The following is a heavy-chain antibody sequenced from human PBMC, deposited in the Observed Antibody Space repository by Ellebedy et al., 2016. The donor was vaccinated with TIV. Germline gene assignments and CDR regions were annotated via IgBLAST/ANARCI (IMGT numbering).Heavy chain of an antibody. CDR2: ISAYNGNT. J-gene: IGHJ4*02. CDR1: SYTFTSYG. D-gene: IGHD1-26*01. V-gene: IGHV1-18*04. Sequence: ASVKVSXKASSYTFTSYGISWVRQAPGQGLEWMGWISAYNGNTNYAQKLQGRVTMTTDTSTSTAYMELSSLRSEDTAVYYCAAEPPLEWERREGDYWGQGTLVTVSS. CDR3: AAEPPLEWERREGDY.